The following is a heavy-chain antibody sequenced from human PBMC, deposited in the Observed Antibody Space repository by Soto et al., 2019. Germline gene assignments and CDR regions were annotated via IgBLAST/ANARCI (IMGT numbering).Heavy chain of an antibody. J-gene: IGHJ4*02. CDR1: GFTFSSYA. CDR2: ISSNGGST. D-gene: IGHD3-10*01. CDR3: ASQGRAVSSSYFDY. Sequence: EVQLVESGGGLVQPGGSLRLSCAASGFTFSSYAMHWVRQAPGKGLEYVSAISSNGGSTYYANSVKGRFTISRDNSTNTLYLQMGSLRAEDMAVYYCASQGRAVSSSYFDYWGQGPLVTVSS. V-gene: IGHV3-64*01.